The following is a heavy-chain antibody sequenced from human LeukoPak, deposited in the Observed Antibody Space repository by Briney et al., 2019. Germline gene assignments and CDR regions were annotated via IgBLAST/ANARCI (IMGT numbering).Heavy chain of an antibody. CDR3: AVVVPAAIRWFDP. CDR2: IYYSGST. V-gene: IGHV4-31*11. Sequence: SETLSLTCAVSGGSISSGGYYRSWIRQHPGKGLEWIGYIYYSGSTYYNPSLKSRVTISVDTSKNQFSLKLSSVTAADTAVYYCAVVVPAAIRWFDPWGQGTLVTVSS. CDR1: GGSISSGGYY. J-gene: IGHJ5*02. D-gene: IGHD2-2*01.